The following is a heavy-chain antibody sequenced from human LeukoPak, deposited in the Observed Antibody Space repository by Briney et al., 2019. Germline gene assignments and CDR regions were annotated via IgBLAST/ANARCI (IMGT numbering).Heavy chain of an antibody. CDR1: GFTFSGYG. Sequence: GGSLSFSVAASGFTFSGYGWNGFARPPGRGRRGSSSIVISSSYIYYADSVKGRFTISRDNAKNSLYLQMNSLRAEDTAVYYCARGYDFLLSIAYYGMDVWGQGTTVTVSS. V-gene: IGHV3-21*01. J-gene: IGHJ6*02. CDR2: IVISSSYI. CDR3: ARGYDFLLSIAYYGMDV. D-gene: IGHD3-3*01.